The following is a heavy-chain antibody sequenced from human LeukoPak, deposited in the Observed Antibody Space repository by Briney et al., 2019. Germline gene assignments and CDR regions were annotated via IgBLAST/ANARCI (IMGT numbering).Heavy chain of an antibody. CDR1: GFIFSYYS. CDR2: INSNSNYM. CDR3: ARSEFEAFDM. Sequence: KLGGSLRLSCAASGFIFSYYSMNWVRQAPGKGLEWVSSINSNSNYMSYADSVKGRFTISRDNAKNSLYLQMTSLRAEDTAVYYCARSEFEAFDMWGQGTMVTVSS. J-gene: IGHJ3*02. D-gene: IGHD3-10*01. V-gene: IGHV3-21*01.